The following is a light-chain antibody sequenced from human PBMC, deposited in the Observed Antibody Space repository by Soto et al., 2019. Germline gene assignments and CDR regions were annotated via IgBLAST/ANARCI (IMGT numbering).Light chain of an antibody. V-gene: IGKV3-20*01. CDR3: QQYGSSPYT. Sequence: EIVLTQSPGTLSLSPGERATLSCRASQSVSSSYLAWYQQKPGQAPRLLIYGASSRATGIPDRFSGSGSGTDFTLTISRLEPEDFAVYYCQQYGSSPYTFAQGTALQIK. CDR2: GAS. CDR1: QSVSSSY. J-gene: IGKJ2*01.